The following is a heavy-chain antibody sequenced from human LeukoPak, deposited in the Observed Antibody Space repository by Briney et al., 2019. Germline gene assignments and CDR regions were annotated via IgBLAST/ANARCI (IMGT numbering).Heavy chain of an antibody. D-gene: IGHD1-14*01. CDR1: GGSFSGYY. J-gene: IGHJ4*02. CDR2: INHSGST. CDR3: VRTNPWDLTYYFDY. Sequence: LETLSLTCAVYGGSFSGYYWSWIRQPPGKGLEWIGEINHSGSTNYNPSFKSRVTISVDTSKNQFSLRLTSVTAADTAVYYCVRTNPWDLTYYFDYWGQGTLVTVSS. V-gene: IGHV4-34*01.